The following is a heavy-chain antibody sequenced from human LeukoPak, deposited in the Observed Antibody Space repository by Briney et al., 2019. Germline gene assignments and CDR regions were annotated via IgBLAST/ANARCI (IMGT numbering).Heavy chain of an antibody. J-gene: IGHJ4*02. CDR1: GFTFSRYS. V-gene: IGHV3-48*01. Sequence: PGGSLRLSCAASGFTFSRYSMNWVRQAPGKGLEWVSYISSSSTIYYADSVKGRFTISRDNAKNSLYLQMNSLRAEDTAVYYCARVGGLYGSGSYYPDYWGQGTLVTVSS. CDR3: ARVGGLYGSGSYYPDY. CDR2: ISSSSTI. D-gene: IGHD3-10*01.